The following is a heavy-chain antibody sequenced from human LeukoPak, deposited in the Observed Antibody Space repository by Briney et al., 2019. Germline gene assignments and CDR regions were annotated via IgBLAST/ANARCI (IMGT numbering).Heavy chain of an antibody. CDR1: GYTFTSYY. CDR3: ARITTGYSDLTRDFDY. J-gene: IGHJ4*02. V-gene: IGHV1-18*04. D-gene: IGHD1-26*01. CDR2: ISGYKGNT. Sequence: GASVKVSCKASGYTFTSYYMHWVRQAPGQGLEWMGWISGYKGNTHYAQKFQGRVSMTTDTSAGTAYMELSSLRSDDTAVYYCARITTGYSDLTRDFDYWGQGTLVTVSS.